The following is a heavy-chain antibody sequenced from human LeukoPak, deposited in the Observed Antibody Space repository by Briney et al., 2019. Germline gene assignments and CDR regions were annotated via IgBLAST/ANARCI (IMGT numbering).Heavy chain of an antibody. V-gene: IGHV3-30*18. J-gene: IGHJ6*02. D-gene: IGHD3-10*01. CDR2: ISYDGSNK. CDR1: GFTFSSYG. Sequence: GGSLRLSCAASGFTFSSYGMHWVRQAPGKWLEWVAVISYDGSNKYYADSVKGRFTISRDNSKNTLYLQMNSLRAEDTAVYYCAKDQFPRRFGELRQFSYGMDVWGQGTTVTVSS. CDR3: AKDQFPRRFGELRQFSYGMDV.